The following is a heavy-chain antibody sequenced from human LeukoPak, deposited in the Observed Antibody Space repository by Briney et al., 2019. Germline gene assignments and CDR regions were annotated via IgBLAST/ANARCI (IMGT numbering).Heavy chain of an antibody. D-gene: IGHD2-2*01. CDR1: GFTFSSYG. J-gene: IGHJ4*02. CDR3: AKDIESAANEYFDY. V-gene: IGHV3-30*02. Sequence: GGSLRLSCAASGFTFSSYGMHWVRQAPGKGLEWVAFIRYDGSNKYYADSVKGRFTISRDNSKNTLYLQMNSLRAEDTAVYYCAKDIESAANEYFDYWGQGTLVTVSS. CDR2: IRYDGSNK.